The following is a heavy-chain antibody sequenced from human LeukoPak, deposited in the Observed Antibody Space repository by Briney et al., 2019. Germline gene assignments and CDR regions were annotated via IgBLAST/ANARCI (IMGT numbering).Heavy chain of an antibody. V-gene: IGHV1-18*04. CDR3: ARDGPMGYSSSWDSYFDY. CDR2: ISAYNGNT. CDR1: GYTFTSYY. D-gene: IGHD6-13*01. J-gene: IGHJ4*02. Sequence: ASVKVSCKASGYTFTSYYMHWVRQAPGQGLEWMGWISAYNGNTNYAQKLQGRVTMTTDTSTSTAYMELRSLRSDDTAVYYCARDGPMGYSSSWDSYFDYWGQGTLVTVSS.